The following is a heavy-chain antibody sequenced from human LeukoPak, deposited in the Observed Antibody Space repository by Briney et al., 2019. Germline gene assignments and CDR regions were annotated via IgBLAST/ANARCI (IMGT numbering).Heavy chain of an antibody. CDR1: GGSFSGYY. J-gene: IGHJ6*04. Sequence: SETLSLTCAVYGGSFSGYYWSWIRQPPGKGLEWIGEINHSGSTNYNPSLKSRVTISVDTSKNQFSLKLSSVTAADTAVYYCARGGIYSGYDLDVCGKGTTVTVSS. CDR3: ARGGIYSGYDLDV. D-gene: IGHD5-12*01. V-gene: IGHV4-34*01. CDR2: INHSGST.